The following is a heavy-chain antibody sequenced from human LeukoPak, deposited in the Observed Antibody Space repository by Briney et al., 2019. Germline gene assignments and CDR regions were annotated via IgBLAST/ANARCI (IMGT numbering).Heavy chain of an antibody. CDR3: ARRGYYSIAAAGYFQH. CDR2: IYYSGST. D-gene: IGHD6-13*01. V-gene: IGHV4-39*01. Sequence: SETLSLTCTVSGGSISSSSYYWGWIRQPPGNGLDWIGSIYYSGSTYYNPSLKSRVTISVDTSKNQFSLKLSSVTAADTAVYYCARRGYYSIAAAGYFQHWGQGTLVTVSS. CDR1: GGSISSSSYY. J-gene: IGHJ1*01.